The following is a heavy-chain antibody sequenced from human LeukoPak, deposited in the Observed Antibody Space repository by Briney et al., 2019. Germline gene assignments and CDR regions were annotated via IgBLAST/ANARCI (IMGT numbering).Heavy chain of an antibody. CDR1: GFTVSSNY. CDR2: IYSGGST. J-gene: IGHJ3*02. Sequence: GGSLRLSCAASGFTVSSNYMNWVRQAPGKGLEWVSVIYSGGSTYYAASVKGRFTISRDNSKNTLFLQMNSLRAEDTAVYYCAKDAYYYGSGGGAFDIWGQGTMVTVSS. CDR3: AKDAYYYGSGGGAFDI. V-gene: IGHV3-53*01. D-gene: IGHD3-10*01.